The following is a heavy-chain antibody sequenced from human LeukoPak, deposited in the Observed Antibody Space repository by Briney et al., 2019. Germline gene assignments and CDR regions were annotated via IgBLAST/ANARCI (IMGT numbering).Heavy chain of an antibody. CDR1: GFTFSSYA. J-gene: IGHJ6*02. CDR2: ISYDGSNK. V-gene: IGHV3-30-3*01. D-gene: IGHD2-15*01. Sequence: GRSLRPSCAASGFTFSSYAMHWVRQAPGKGLEWVAVISYDGSNKYYADSVKGRFTISRDNSKNTLYLQMNSLRAGDTAVYYCASRGWPDVWGQGTTVTVSS. CDR3: ASRGWPDV.